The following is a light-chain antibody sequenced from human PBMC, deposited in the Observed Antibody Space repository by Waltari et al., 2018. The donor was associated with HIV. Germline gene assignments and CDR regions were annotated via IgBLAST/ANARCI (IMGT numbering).Light chain of an antibody. CDR2: GAS. CDR1: QSVSSSY. CDR3: QQYYSSPPIT. Sequence: EIVLTQSPGTLSLSPGERVTLSCRASQSVSSSYLAWYQHKPGQAPRLLIYGASSRATGIPDRFSGSGSGTDFTLTISRLEPEDFAVYYCQQYYSSPPITFGGGTKVEIK. V-gene: IGKV3-20*01. J-gene: IGKJ4*01.